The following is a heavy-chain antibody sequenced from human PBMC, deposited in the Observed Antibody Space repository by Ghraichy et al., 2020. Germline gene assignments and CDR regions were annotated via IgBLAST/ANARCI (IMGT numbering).Heavy chain of an antibody. J-gene: IGHJ5*02. CDR2: IGCYNGDT. Sequence: ASVKVSCKASGYTFNRHSITWVRQAPGQGLEWMGWIGCYNGDTKYAQKFQARVTMTTDTSTSTAYMELRNLRPDDTAVYYWARDPSNSSGWNIWFDPWGQGTLVTVSS. CDR3: ARDPSNSSGWNIWFDP. V-gene: IGHV1-18*04. CDR1: GYTFNRHS. D-gene: IGHD6-19*01.